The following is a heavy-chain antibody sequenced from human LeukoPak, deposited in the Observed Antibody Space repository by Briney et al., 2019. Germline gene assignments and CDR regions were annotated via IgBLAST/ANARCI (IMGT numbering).Heavy chain of an antibody. J-gene: IGHJ6*02. D-gene: IGHD5-12*01. Sequence: PGGSLRLSCAASGFIFSSSGIHWVRQAPGKGLEWVTSIRYDGSNKYYADSVKGRFTVSRDNSKNSVYLQMSSLRAEDTALYYCAREGAGYRGYDYDYFYAMDVWGQGTTVTVSS. CDR1: GFIFSSSG. CDR3: AREGAGYRGYDYDYFYAMDV. V-gene: IGHV3-30*02. CDR2: IRYDGSNK.